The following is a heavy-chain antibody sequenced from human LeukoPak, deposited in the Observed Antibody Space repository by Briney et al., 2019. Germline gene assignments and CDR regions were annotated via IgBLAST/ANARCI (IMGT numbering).Heavy chain of an antibody. CDR3: AKSYGSGSYYNY. V-gene: IGHV3-23*01. CDR2: ISGSGGST. Sequence: GGSLRLSYAASGFTFSSYAMSWVRQAPGKGLEWVSAISGSGGSTYYADSVKGRFTISRDNSKNTLYLQMNSLRAEDTAVYYCAKSYGSGSYYNYWGQGTLVTVSS. J-gene: IGHJ4*02. CDR1: GFTFSSYA. D-gene: IGHD3-10*01.